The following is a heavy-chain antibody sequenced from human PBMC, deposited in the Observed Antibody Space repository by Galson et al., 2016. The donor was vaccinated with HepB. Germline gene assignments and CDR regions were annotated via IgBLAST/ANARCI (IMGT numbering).Heavy chain of an antibody. Sequence: SLRLSCAASGFTFGSYGMHWVRQAPGKGLEWVAVISYDASKKHYADSVKGRFTISRDKSKNTLYLQMNSLRAEDTAVYYCAKSPLMFFGELLGYFQHWGQGTTVTVSS. D-gene: IGHD3-10*01. CDR3: AKSPLMFFGELLGYFQH. J-gene: IGHJ1*01. CDR2: ISYDASKK. CDR1: GFTFGSYG. V-gene: IGHV3-30*18.